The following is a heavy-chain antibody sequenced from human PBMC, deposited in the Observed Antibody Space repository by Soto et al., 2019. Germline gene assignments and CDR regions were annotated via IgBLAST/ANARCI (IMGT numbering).Heavy chain of an antibody. V-gene: IGHV3-33*01. CDR2: IWYDGSNK. Sequence: GGSLRLSCAASGFTFSSYGMHWVRQAPGKGLEWVAVIWYDGSNKYYADSVKGRFTISRDNSKNTLYLQMNSLRAEDTAVYYCARYGSGSSVWFDPWGQGTLVTVSS. D-gene: IGHD3-10*01. CDR1: GFTFSSYG. J-gene: IGHJ5*02. CDR3: ARYGSGSSVWFDP.